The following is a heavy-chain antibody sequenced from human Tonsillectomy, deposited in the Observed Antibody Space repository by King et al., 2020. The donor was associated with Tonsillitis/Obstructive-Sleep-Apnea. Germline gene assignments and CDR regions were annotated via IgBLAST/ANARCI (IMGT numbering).Heavy chain of an antibody. CDR1: GGSFSGYY. CDR2: INHSGST. V-gene: IGHV4-34*01. CDR3: ARGYYDFWSGYYTSKTSNNWFDP. Sequence: VQLQQWGAGLLKPSETLSLTCAVYGGSFSGYYWSWIRQPPGKGLEWIGEINHSGSTYYNPSLKSRVTISVDTSKNQFSLKLSSVTAADTAVYYCARGYYDFWSGYYTSKTSNNWFDPWGQGTLVTVSS. D-gene: IGHD3-3*01. J-gene: IGHJ5*02.